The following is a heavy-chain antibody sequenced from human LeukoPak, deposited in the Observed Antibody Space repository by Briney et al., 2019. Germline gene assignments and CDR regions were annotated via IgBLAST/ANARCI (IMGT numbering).Heavy chain of an antibody. CDR2: ISTSCDSI. J-gene: IGHJ4*02. D-gene: IGHD3-10*01. CDR1: GFPFSSYA. Sequence: PGGSLRLSCAASGFPFSSYAMNWVRQAPGKGLEWVSVISTSCDSIYYADAVKGGFTICRDNSMNTVYMQMNSLRAEDTAVYFCAKAAYFYGSGSYYNDYWGQGTLVTVSS. V-gene: IGHV3-23*01. CDR3: AKAAYFYGSGSYYNDY.